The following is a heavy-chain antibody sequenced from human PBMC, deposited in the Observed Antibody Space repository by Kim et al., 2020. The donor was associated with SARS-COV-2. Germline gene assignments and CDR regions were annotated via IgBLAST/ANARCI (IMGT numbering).Heavy chain of an antibody. CDR2: ISHTGNPGSA. CDR3: ARVPRQSGGFFDA. CDR1: GESFSGYS. J-gene: IGHJ5*02. D-gene: IGHD6-25*01. Sequence: SETLSLTCGVSGESFSGYSWSWIRQSPERALEFIALISHTGNPGSASYNPSLRGRATIAVDASKKQVSLRVNSVTPADTAVDYCARVPRQSGGFFDAWGQGLLVIVSS. V-gene: IGHV4-34*01.